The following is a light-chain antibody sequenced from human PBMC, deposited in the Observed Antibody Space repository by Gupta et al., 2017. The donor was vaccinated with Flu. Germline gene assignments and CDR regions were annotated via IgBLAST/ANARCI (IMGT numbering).Light chain of an antibody. CDR3: CTYADTYTWV. CDR1: SSDVGGYNS. Sequence: QSALTQPRLVYGSAGQSVTILCTGTSSDVGGYNSVSWYQQHPGKAPNLIIYDVSRRPSEAPARFSGSTSGNTASLTVSGLQAEDESDYYCCTYADTYTWVFGGGTKLTVL. J-gene: IGLJ3*02. V-gene: IGLV2-11*01. CDR2: DVS.